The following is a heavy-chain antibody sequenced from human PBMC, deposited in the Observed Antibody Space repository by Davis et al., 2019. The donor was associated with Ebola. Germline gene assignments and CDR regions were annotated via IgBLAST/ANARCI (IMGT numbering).Heavy chain of an antibody. V-gene: IGHV3-7*03. D-gene: IGHD3-22*01. CDR2: IKQDGSNK. CDR3: AKMVIVVVNPLDY. Sequence: GGSLRLSCAASGFTFSSYWMSWVRQAPGKGLEWVANIKQDGSNKYYADSVKGRFTISRDNAKNSLYLQMNSLRAEDTAVYYCAKMVIVVVNPLDYWGQGTLVTVSS. CDR1: GFTFSSYW. J-gene: IGHJ4*02.